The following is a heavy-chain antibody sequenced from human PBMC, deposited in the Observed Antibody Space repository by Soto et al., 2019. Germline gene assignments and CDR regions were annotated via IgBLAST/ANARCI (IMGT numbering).Heavy chain of an antibody. J-gene: IGHJ5*02. V-gene: IGHV4-59*02. CDR1: GGSVSSHY. CDR2: IYHSGRT. Sequence: SETLSLTCTVSGGSVSSHYWSWIRQPPGKGLEWIGYIYHSGRTYYNPSLKSRVTISVDRSKNQFSLKLSSVTAADTAVYYCARVPGPWGQGTLVTVSS. CDR3: ARVPGP.